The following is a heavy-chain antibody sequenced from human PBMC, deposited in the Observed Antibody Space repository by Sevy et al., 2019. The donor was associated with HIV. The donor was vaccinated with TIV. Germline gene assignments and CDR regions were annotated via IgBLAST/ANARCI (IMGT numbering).Heavy chain of an antibody. Sequence: GGSLRLSCAASGFTFNNYALTWVRQAPGKGLESVSTISGSGDSIYYADSVKGRFTVSRDDSKNKLYLQMNSLRAEDTAVYYCAKALSWLLPFDYWGRGTLVTVSS. CDR1: GFTFNNYA. CDR3: AKALSWLLPFDY. V-gene: IGHV3-23*01. J-gene: IGHJ4*02. CDR2: ISGSGDSI. D-gene: IGHD2-15*01.